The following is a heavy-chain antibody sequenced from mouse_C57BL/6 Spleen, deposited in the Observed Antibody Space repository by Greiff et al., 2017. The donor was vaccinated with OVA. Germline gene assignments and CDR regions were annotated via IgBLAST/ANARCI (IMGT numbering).Heavy chain of an antibody. Sequence: QVQLQQPGAELVKPGASVKLSCKASGYTFTSYWMQWVKQRPGQGLEWIGEIDPSDSYTNYNQKFKGKATLTVDTSSSTAYMQLSSLTSEDSAVYYCARGSGDGYAMDYWGQGTSVTVSS. J-gene: IGHJ4*01. CDR2: IDPSDSYT. D-gene: IGHD2-3*01. CDR3: ARGSGDGYAMDY. CDR1: GYTFTSYW. V-gene: IGHV1-50*01.